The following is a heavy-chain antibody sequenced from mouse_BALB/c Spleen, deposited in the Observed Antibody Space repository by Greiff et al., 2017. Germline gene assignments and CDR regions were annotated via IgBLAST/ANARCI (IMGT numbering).Heavy chain of an antibody. CDR1: GYSITSGYY. CDR2: ISYDGSN. J-gene: IGHJ2*01. V-gene: IGHV3-6*02. Sequence: ESGPGLVKPSQSLSLTCSVTGYSITSGYYWNWIRQFPGNKLEWMGYISYDGSNNYNPSLKNRISITRDTSKNQFFLKLNSVTTEDTATYYCARRAIYYDYFDDWGQGTTLTVSS. CDR3: ARRAIYYDYFDD. D-gene: IGHD2-4*01.